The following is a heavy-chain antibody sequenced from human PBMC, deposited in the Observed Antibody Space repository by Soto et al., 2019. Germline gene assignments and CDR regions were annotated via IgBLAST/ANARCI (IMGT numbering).Heavy chain of an antibody. CDR1: GGSISSYY. CDR2: IYYSGST. CDR3: ARHNYGSGSTYFDY. V-gene: IGHV4-59*08. Sequence: QVQLQESGPALVKPSETLSLTCTVSGGSISSYYWSWIRQPPGKGREWIGYIYYSGSTNYNPSLKSRVTISVDTSKNQFSLKLNSMTAADTAVYYCARHNYGSGSTYFDYWGQGTLVTVSS. D-gene: IGHD3-10*01. J-gene: IGHJ4*02.